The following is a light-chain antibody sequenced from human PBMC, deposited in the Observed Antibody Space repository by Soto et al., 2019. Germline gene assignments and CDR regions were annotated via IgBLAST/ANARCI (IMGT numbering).Light chain of an antibody. J-gene: IGKJ4*01. CDR2: AAS. V-gene: IGKV1-39*01. CDR1: QSISTH. CDR3: QQSYITPPG. Sequence: DIQMTQSPSSLSASVGDRVTITCRASQSISTHLNWYQQKPGKAPNLLIYAASSLQSGVPSRFSGSGSGTDFTLTISSLQPEDFATYFCQQSYITPPGFGGGTKVEIK.